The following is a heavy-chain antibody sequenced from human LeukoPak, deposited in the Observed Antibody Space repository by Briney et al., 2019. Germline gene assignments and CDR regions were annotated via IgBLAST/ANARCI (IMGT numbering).Heavy chain of an antibody. J-gene: IGHJ6*03. CDR3: ARDRYSSGWQHYYYMDV. CDR2: IYYSGST. CDR1: GGSISSYY. Sequence: PSETLSLTCTVSGGSISSYYWSWIRQPPGKGPEWIGYIYYSGSTDYNPSLKSRVTISVDTSKNQFSLKLSSVTAADTAVYYCARDRYSSGWQHYYYMDVWGKGTTVTVSS. D-gene: IGHD6-19*01. V-gene: IGHV4-59*01.